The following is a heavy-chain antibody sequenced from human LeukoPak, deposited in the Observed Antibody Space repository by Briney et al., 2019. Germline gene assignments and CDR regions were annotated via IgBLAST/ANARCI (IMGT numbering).Heavy chain of an antibody. D-gene: IGHD5-24*01. Sequence: GGSLRLSCAASGFSFSSYAVNWVRQDSGKGLEWVSSISPSSSYIHYADSVKGRFTISRDDAKNSLYLQMNSLRAEDTAVYYCAKDETRDGYNLGATDYWGQGTLVTVSS. CDR2: ISPSSSYI. CDR1: GFSFSSYA. V-gene: IGHV3-21*01. J-gene: IGHJ4*02. CDR3: AKDETRDGYNLGATDY.